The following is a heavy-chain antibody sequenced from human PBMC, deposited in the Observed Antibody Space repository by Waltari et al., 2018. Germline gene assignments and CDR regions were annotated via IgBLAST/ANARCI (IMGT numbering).Heavy chain of an antibody. CDR3: AKEFISSYRGTAGFDV. CDR2: VTGGTSTI. CDR1: VFPFTAYS. D-gene: IGHD2-15*01. J-gene: IGHJ3*01. V-gene: IGHV3-48*02. Sequence: EVQLVESGGGLVQPGGSLRLPFAASVFPFTAYSLQGVRQAPGKGLEWVSTVTGGTSTIYHYADSVKGRFTVSRDNAKNSLYLQMNGLREEDTAVYYCAKEFISSYRGTAGFDVWGQGTSIIVSS.